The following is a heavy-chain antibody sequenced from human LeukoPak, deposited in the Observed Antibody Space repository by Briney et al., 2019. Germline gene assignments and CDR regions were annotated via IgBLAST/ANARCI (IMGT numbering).Heavy chain of an antibody. CDR3: ARREGAYSCGWYLGY. D-gene: IGHD6-19*01. J-gene: IGHJ4*02. CDR1: GFTLSDHY. V-gene: IGHV3-11*06. CDR2: ISSSSSYI. Sequence: GGSLRLSCAASGFTLSDHYTSWIRQAPGKGLEWVSSISSSSSYIYYADSVKGRFTISRDNAENSLYLQMNSLRAEDTAVYYCARREGAYSCGWYLGYWGQGTLVTVSS.